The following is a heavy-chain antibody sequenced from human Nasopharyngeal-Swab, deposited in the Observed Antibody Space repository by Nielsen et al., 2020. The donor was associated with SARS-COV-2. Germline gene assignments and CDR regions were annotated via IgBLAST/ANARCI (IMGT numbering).Heavy chain of an antibody. CDR2: IYYSGST. V-gene: IGHV4-59*13. CDR3: ARGSGYYDSSGYSDY. J-gene: IGHJ4*02. Sequence: GSLRLSCTVSGGSISSYYWSWTRQPPGKGLEWIGYIYYSGSTNYNPSLKSRVTISVDTSKNQFSLKLSSVTAADTAVYYCARGSGYYDSSGYSDYWGQGTLVTVSS. D-gene: IGHD3-22*01. CDR1: GGSISSYY.